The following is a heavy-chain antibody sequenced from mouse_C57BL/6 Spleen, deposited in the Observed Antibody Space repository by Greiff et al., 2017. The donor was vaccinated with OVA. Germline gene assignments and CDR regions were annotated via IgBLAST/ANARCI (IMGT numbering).Heavy chain of an antibody. CDR3: ARDMGIYYGYDDYAMDY. CDR1: GYSITSGYY. D-gene: IGHD2-2*01. V-gene: IGHV3-6*01. Sequence: ESGPGLVKPSQSLSLTCSVTGYSITSGYYWNWIRQFPGNKLEWMGYISYDGSNNYNPSLKNRISITRDTSKNQFFLKLNSVTTEDTATYYCARDMGIYYGYDDYAMDYWGQGTSVTVSS. CDR2: ISYDGSN. J-gene: IGHJ4*01.